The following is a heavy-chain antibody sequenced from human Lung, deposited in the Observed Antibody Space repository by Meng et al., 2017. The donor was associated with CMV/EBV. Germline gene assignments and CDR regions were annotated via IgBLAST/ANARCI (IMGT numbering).Heavy chain of an antibody. CDR1: GYTFTSYD. CDR2: MNPISGNT. CDR3: ARRRGGSSWGDFDY. Sequence: ASVKVSXKASGYTFTSYDINWVRQATGQGLEWMGWMNPISGNTGYAQNFQGRVTMTRNTSISTVYMELSGLRSEDTAVYYCARRRGGSSWGDFDYWGQGTLVTVSS. J-gene: IGHJ4*02. D-gene: IGHD6-6*01. V-gene: IGHV1-8*01.